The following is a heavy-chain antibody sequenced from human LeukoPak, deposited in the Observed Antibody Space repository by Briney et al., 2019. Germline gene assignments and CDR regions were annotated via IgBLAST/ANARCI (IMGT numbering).Heavy chain of an antibody. CDR1: GFTFDDYA. V-gene: IGHV3-9*01. D-gene: IGHD7-27*01. CDR2: ISWNSGSI. Sequence: GGSLRLSCAASGFTFDDYAMHWVRQAPGKGLEWVSGISWNSGSIGYADSVKGRFTISRDNAKNSLYLQMNSLRAEDTAVYYCLIPTWGKGKENWGQGTLVTVSS. CDR3: LIPTWGKGKEN. J-gene: IGHJ4*02.